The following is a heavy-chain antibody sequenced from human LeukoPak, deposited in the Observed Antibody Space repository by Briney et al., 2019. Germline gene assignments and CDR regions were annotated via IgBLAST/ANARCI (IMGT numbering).Heavy chain of an antibody. CDR2: INPNSGGT. V-gene: IGHV1-2*02. CDR3: AGPSSGSYSRDGFDY. J-gene: IGHJ4*02. Sequence: AASVKVPCKASGYTFTGYYMHWVRQAPGQGLEWMGWINPNSGGTNSAQKFQGRVTMTRDTSISTAYMELSSLRSDDTAVYYRAGPSSGSYSRDGFDYWGQGTLVTVSS. CDR1: GYTFTGYY. D-gene: IGHD3-10*01.